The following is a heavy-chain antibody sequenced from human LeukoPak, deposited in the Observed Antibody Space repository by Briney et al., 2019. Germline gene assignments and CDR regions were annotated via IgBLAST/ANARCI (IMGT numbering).Heavy chain of an antibody. Sequence: SETLSLTCTVSGGSISSGDYYWSWIRQPPGKGLEWIGYIYYSGSTYYNPSLKSRVTISVDTSKNQFSLKLSSVTAADTAVYYCARGSSDGAFDIWGQGTMVTVSS. CDR1: GGSISSGDYY. J-gene: IGHJ3*02. D-gene: IGHD5-24*01. V-gene: IGHV4-30-4*08. CDR3: ARGSSDGAFDI. CDR2: IYYSGST.